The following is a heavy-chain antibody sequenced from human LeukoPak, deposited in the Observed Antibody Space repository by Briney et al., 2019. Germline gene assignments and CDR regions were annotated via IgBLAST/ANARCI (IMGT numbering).Heavy chain of an antibody. V-gene: IGHV5-51*01. CDR3: ARLYIGSSPDY. CDR2: VYPGDSDT. CDR1: GYSFTTYW. Sequence: GESLQISCKASGYSFTTYWIGWVRQMPGKGLELMGVVYPGDSDTRYSPSFQGQVTISADKSINTASLQWSSLKASDTAMYYCARLYIGSSPDYWGQGTLVTVSS. D-gene: IGHD6-6*01. J-gene: IGHJ4*02.